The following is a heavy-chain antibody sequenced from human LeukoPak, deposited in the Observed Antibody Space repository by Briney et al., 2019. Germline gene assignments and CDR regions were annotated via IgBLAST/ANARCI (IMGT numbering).Heavy chain of an antibody. J-gene: IGHJ4*02. D-gene: IGHD1-26*01. Sequence: PGGSLRLSCAASGFTFSSYGMNWVRQAPGKGLEWVSYINSRSSTICYADSVKGRFTISRDNAKNSLYLQMNSLRAEDMALYHCAKDIDPLVGAGGVDYWGQGTLVTVSS. CDR3: AKDIDPLVGAGGVDY. CDR2: INSRSSTI. V-gene: IGHV3-48*04. CDR1: GFTFSSYG.